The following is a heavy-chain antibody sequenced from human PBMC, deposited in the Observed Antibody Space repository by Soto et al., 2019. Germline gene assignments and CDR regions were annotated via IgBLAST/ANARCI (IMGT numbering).Heavy chain of an antibody. J-gene: IGHJ3*02. CDR1: GFTVSSYY. CDR2: IYSGGST. V-gene: IGHV3-66*01. CDR3: GSRGGGYWSGGSCFNAFDI. D-gene: IGHD2-15*01. Sequence: EVQLVESGGGLVQPGGSLRLSCAASGFTVSSYYMSWVRQAPGKGLEWVSVIYSGGSTYYADSVKGRFTISRDKYKNTLYLKMNSLRAEDTAVYYCGSRGGGYWSGGSCFNAFDIWGQGTMVTVSS.